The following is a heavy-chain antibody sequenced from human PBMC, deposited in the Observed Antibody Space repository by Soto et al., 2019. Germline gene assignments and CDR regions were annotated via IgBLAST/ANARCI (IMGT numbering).Heavy chain of an antibody. D-gene: IGHD2-15*01. V-gene: IGHV4-34*01. CDR1: GGSFSDYY. Sequence: QVQLRQWGAGLLKPSETLSLTCAVFGGSFSDYYWSWIRQPPGKGLEWIGEINHSGSTNYNPSLKSRATISVDASKKQFSLKLNSVTAADTAVYYCARRCSGSSCYTSGAFDIWGQGTMVTVSS. CDR2: INHSGST. J-gene: IGHJ3*02. CDR3: ARRCSGSSCYTSGAFDI.